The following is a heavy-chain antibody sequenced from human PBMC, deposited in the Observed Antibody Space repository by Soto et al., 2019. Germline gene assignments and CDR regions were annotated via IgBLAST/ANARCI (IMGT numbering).Heavy chain of an antibody. CDR3: ARGGHGFCSGDTYYYAMDV. J-gene: IGHJ6*02. D-gene: IGHD2-15*01. V-gene: IGHV1-8*01. Sequence: QVHLVQSGAEVKKPGASVKVSCTASGYDFNIYDIHWVRQSTGQGLEWMGWMTPKRETPGYAPKFQGRFTMTRDTSRSAVYIDLSSLGAEDTAVYFCARGGHGFCSGDTYYYAMDVWCQVTTVTVSS. CDR1: GYDFNIYD. CDR2: MTPKRETP.